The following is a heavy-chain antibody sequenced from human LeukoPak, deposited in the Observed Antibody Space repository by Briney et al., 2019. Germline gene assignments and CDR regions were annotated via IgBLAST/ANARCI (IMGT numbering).Heavy chain of an antibody. V-gene: IGHV6-1*01. CDR2: TYYRSKWNN. Sequence: SGTLPMTCAISGDSVSSKSAAWNWSRQSPSRGLEWLGRTYYRSKWNNDYAVSVRGRIIINPDTSKNQFSLLLNSVTPEDTAVYYCARYSGLGVPDYWGQGTLVTVSS. J-gene: IGHJ4*02. CDR1: GDSVSSKSAA. CDR3: ARYSGLGVPDY. D-gene: IGHD2-21*01.